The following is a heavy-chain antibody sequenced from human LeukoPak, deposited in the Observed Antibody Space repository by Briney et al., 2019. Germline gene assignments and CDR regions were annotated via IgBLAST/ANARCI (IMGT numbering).Heavy chain of an antibody. CDR3: CRHSGH. CDR2: IKSKAAGGTT. V-gene: IGHV3-15*01. J-gene: IGHJ4*02. Sequence: GGSLRLSCAASGFTFNNAWMSWVRQAPGKGLEWVGRIKSKAAGGTTDCAAPVKGRFTISRDDPENPLYLQMNSRKAEDTAVYFCCRHSGHWGRGTLVTVSS. CDR1: GFTFNNAW. D-gene: IGHD2-15*01.